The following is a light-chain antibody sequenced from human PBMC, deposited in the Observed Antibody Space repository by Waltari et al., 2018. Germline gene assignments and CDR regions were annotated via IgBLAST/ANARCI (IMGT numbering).Light chain of an antibody. CDR3: SSYGGSKV. Sequence: QSVLTQPPSASGSPGQSVTISCTGTSSDVGGNNYVSWYQQHPGKAPKLMIYEVNKRPAVVPDRFSGSKSGNTASLTVSGLQAEDEADYYCSSYGGSKVFGGGTKLTVL. CDR1: SSDVGGNNY. V-gene: IGLV2-8*01. CDR2: EVN. J-gene: IGLJ3*02.